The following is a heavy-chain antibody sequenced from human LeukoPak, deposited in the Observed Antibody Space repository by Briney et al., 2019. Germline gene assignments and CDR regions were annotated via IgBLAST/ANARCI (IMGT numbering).Heavy chain of an antibody. CDR3: AKDSDYYGMDV. V-gene: IGHV3-30*18. CDR1: GFTFSSYG. J-gene: IGHJ6*04. Sequence: PGRSLRLSCADSGFTFSSYGMHWVRQAPGKGLEWVAVISYDGSNKYYADSVKGRFTISRDNSKNTLYLQMNSLRAEDTAVYYCAKDSDYYGMDVWGKGTTVTVSS. CDR2: ISYDGSNK.